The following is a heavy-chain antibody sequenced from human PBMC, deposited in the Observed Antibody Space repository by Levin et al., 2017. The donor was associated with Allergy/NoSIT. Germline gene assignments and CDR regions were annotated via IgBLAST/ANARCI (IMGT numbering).Heavy chain of an antibody. CDR2: ISSSSSFI. V-gene: IGHV3-21*01. D-gene: IGHD1-26*01. CDR3: ARDWGDRNSGSYLDY. J-gene: IGHJ4*02. Sequence: KTGGSLRLSCGASGFTFTTYTMNWVRQAPGKGLEWVSSISSSSSFISYADSVKGRFTISRDNAKNSLYLQMNSLRAEDTAVYYCARDWGDRNSGSYLDYWGQGTLVTVSS. CDR1: GFTFTTYT.